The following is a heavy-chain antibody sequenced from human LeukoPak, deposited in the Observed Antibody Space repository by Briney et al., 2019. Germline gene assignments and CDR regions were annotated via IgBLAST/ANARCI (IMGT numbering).Heavy chain of an antibody. CDR1: GGSISSYY. CDR3: ARRPYYYYGMDV. V-gene: IGHV4-59*08. Sequence: SETLSLTCTVSGGSISSYYWSWIRQPPGKGLEWIGYIYYSGSTNYDPSLKSRVTISVDTSKNQFSLKLSSVTAADTAVYYCARRPYYYYGMDVWGQGTTVTVSS. J-gene: IGHJ6*02. CDR2: IYYSGST.